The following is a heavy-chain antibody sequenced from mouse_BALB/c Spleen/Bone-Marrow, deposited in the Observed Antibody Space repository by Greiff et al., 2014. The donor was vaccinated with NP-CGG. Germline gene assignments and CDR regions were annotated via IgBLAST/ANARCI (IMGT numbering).Heavy chain of an antibody. CDR2: IDPENGDT. Sequence: VQLQQSGAELVRSGASVRLSCTASGFNIKDYYMHWVEQRPEQGLEWIGWIDPENGDTEYAPKFQGKATMTADTSSNTAYLQLSSLTSEDTAVYYCNAITSVVASRYFDYWGQGTTLTVSS. V-gene: IGHV14-4*02. CDR3: NAITSVVASRYFDY. CDR1: GFNIKDYY. D-gene: IGHD1-1*01. J-gene: IGHJ2*01.